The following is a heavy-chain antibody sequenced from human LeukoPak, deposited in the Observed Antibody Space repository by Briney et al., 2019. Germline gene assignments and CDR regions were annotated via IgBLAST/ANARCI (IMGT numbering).Heavy chain of an antibody. CDR2: INPNSGGT. CDR3: AREATTVTISSFGY. CDR1: GYTFTGYY. Sequence: ASVKVSCKASGYTFTGYYMHWVRQAPGQGLEWMGWINPNSGGTNYAQKFQGRVTMTRDTSISTAYMELSRLRSDDMALYYCAREATTVTISSFGYWGQGTLVSVSS. V-gene: IGHV1-2*02. J-gene: IGHJ4*02. D-gene: IGHD4-17*01.